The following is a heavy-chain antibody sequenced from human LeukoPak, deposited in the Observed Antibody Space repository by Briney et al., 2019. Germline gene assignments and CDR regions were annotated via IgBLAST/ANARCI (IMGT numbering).Heavy chain of an antibody. J-gene: IGHJ4*02. CDR1: GGSISSSNW. CDR3: ARVVSDYVSFDY. D-gene: IGHD4-17*01. CDR2: IYHSGST. V-gene: IGHV4-4*02. Sequence: PSGTLSLTCAVSGGSISSSNWWSWVRQPPGKGLEWIGEIYHSGSTNYNPSLKSRVTISLDTSKNHFSLKLSSVTAADTAVYFCARVVSDYVSFDYWGQGTLVTVSS.